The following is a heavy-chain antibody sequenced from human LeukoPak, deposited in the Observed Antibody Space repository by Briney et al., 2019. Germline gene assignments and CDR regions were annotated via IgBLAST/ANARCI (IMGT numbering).Heavy chain of an antibody. CDR2: LVYDGFYK. D-gene: IGHD3-10*01. J-gene: IGHJ6*02. V-gene: IGHV3-30*18. CDR1: GFTFSSYA. Sequence: PGGSLRLSCAASGFTFSSYAMSWVRQAPGKGLEWVALLVYDGFYKYYADSVKGRFTISRDDSRNTLYLQLSSLGAEDTAVYYCAKDLITMVRGSPMDVWGQGTTVTVSS. CDR3: AKDLITMVRGSPMDV.